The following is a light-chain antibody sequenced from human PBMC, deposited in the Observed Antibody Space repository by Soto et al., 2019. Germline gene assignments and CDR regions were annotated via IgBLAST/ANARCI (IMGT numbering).Light chain of an antibody. CDR3: CSYARSDLMI. J-gene: IGLJ2*01. CDR1: NSNIVSYNL. CDR2: EAF. V-gene: IGLV2-23*01. Sequence: QSVLTQPASVSGSPGQSITISCTGTNSNIVSYNLVSWFQQHPGEAPNLVIFEAFKRPSGVSNRFSGSKSGNTASLTISGLQAEDEADYYCCSYARSDLMIFGGGTKLTVL.